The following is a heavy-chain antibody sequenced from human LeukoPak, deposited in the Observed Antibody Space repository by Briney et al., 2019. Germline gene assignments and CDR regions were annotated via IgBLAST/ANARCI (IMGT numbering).Heavy chain of an antibody. Sequence: SSETLSLTCAVYGGSFSGYYWTWIRQPPGKGLEWIGEINHSGSTNYNPSLKSRVTISVDTSKNQFSLKLSSVTAADTAVYYCARHTIYSFTSLAAFDIWGQGTMVTVSS. J-gene: IGHJ3*02. CDR2: INHSGST. CDR3: ARHTIYSFTSLAAFDI. V-gene: IGHV4-34*01. CDR1: GGSFSGYY. D-gene: IGHD3-10*01.